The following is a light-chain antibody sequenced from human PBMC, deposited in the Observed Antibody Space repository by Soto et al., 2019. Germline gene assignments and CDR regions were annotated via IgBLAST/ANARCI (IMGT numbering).Light chain of an antibody. V-gene: IGLV3-21*02. CDR3: QVLDDNSDHHI. Sequence: SYELTQTSSVSVAPGQTARISCGGDNIGGKSVHWYQQKPGQAPVVVVYDDSDRPSGIPERFSGSDSGNTATLTISRVEAGDEADYHSQVLDDNSDHHIFGIGTKVTVL. CDR2: DDS. CDR1: NIGGKS. J-gene: IGLJ1*01.